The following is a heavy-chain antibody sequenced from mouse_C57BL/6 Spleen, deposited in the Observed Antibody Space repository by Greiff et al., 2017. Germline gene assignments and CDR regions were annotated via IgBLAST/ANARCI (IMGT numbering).Heavy chain of an antibody. CDR1: GYTFTDYY. CDR2: IYPGSGNT. J-gene: IGHJ3*01. D-gene: IGHD2-3*01. V-gene: IGHV1-76*01. Sequence: QVQLKESGAELVRPGASVKLSCKASGYTFTDYYINWVKQRPGQGLEWIARIYPGSGNTYYNEKFKGKATLTAEKSSSTAYMQLSSLTSEDSAVYFCARDGYQFAYWGQGTLVTVSA. CDR3: ARDGYQFAY.